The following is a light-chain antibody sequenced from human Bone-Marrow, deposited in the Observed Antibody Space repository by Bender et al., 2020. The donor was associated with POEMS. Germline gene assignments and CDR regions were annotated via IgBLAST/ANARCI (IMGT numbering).Light chain of an antibody. CDR3: HTWDNYSDI. Sequence: SYEVTQPPSVSVSPGQTASITCSGDDLGDKYVAWYQQKPGQSPVLVIYQDTKRPSGIPERFSGSNSGNTATLTISGTQAMDTTDYYCHTWDNYSDIFGGGTKLTVL. J-gene: IGLJ2*01. CDR1: DLGDKY. CDR2: QDT. V-gene: IGLV3-1*01.